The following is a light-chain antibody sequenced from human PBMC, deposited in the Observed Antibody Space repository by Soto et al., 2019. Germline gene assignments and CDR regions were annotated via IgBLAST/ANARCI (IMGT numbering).Light chain of an antibody. CDR3: QQSYSIPYT. CDR2: AAS. Sequence: DIQMTQSASSLSASVGDRVNITCRASQSISSNLNWHQQKPGKAPKVLIYAASNLQSGVPSRISGSGYETDFTLTISSLQPEDFATYYCQQSYSIPYTLGQGTRLEIK. J-gene: IGKJ5*01. V-gene: IGKV1-39*01. CDR1: QSISSN.